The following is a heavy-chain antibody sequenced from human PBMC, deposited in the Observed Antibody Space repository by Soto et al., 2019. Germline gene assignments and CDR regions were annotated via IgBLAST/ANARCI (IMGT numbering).Heavy chain of an antibody. CDR1: GFTFRNYG. CDR3: ARVQLYYNDISGSPLNAFDT. V-gene: IGHV3-48*01. D-gene: IGHD3-22*01. J-gene: IGHJ3*02. Sequence: PGGSLRLSCAASGFTFRNYGMNWVRQAPGKGLEWVSYIGIGSSTKYYADSVKGRFTISRDNAKNSLYLQMNSLRAEDTAVYYCARVQLYYNDISGSPLNAFDTWGQGTMVTVSS. CDR2: IGIGSSTK.